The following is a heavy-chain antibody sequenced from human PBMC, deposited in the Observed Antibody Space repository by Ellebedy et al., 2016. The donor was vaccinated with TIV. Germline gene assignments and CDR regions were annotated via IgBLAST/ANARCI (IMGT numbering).Heavy chain of an antibody. CDR3: ARELEENDSSGYYSPFYWYFDL. V-gene: IGHV1-18*01. D-gene: IGHD3-22*01. CDR1: GYTFTSYG. Sequence: AASVKVSCKASGYTFTSYGISWVRQAPGQGLEWMGWISAYNGNTNYAQKLQGRVTMTTDTSTSTAYMELRSLRSEDTAVYYCARELEENDSSGYYSPFYWYFDLWGRGTLVTVSS. CDR2: ISAYNGNT. J-gene: IGHJ2*01.